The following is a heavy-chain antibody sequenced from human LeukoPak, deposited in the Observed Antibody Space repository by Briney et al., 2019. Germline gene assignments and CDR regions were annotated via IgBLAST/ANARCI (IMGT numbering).Heavy chain of an antibody. Sequence: GESLKISCKGSGYSFTRSWIGWVPQKPGKGLEWTGIIYPGDSDTRYSPSFQGQVTISVDKSISTANLQWSSLKASDSAVYYCASGSLGYTFDYWGQGTLVTVSS. J-gene: IGHJ4*02. D-gene: IGHD5-12*01. CDR1: GYSFTRSW. CDR2: IYPGDSDT. CDR3: ASGSLGYTFDY. V-gene: IGHV5-51*01.